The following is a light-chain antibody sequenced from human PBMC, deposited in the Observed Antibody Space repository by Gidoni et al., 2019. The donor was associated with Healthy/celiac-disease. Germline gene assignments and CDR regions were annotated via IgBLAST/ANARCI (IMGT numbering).Light chain of an antibody. J-gene: IGKJ1*01. CDR2: AAS. CDR1: QSIRSY. CDR3: QQSYSTLWT. Sequence: DIQMTQSPSSLSASVGDRVTITCRASQSIRSYLNWYQQKPGKAPKLLIYAASSLQIGVPSRFSGSGSGTDFTLTISSLQPEDFATYYCQQSYSTLWTFGQGTKVEIK. V-gene: IGKV1-39*01.